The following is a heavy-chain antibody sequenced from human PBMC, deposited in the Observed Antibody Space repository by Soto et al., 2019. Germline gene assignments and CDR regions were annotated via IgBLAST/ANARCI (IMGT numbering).Heavy chain of an antibody. CDR2: INAGNGNT. Sequence: ASVKVSCKASGYTFTSYAMHWVRQAPGQRLEWMGWINAGNGNTKYSQKFQGRVTITRDTSASTAYMELSSLRSEDTAVYYCARVYPPNYDILTGSDIYYYYYYMDVWGKGTTVTVSS. J-gene: IGHJ6*03. CDR3: ARVYPPNYDILTGSDIYYYYYYMDV. V-gene: IGHV1-3*01. CDR1: GYTFTSYA. D-gene: IGHD3-9*01.